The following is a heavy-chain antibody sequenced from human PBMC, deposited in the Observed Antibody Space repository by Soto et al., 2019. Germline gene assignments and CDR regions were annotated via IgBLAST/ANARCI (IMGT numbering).Heavy chain of an antibody. V-gene: IGHV3-30*18. CDR3: AKDMLLWFGEGHDAFDI. D-gene: IGHD3-10*01. Sequence: PGGSLRLSCAASGFTFSSYGMHWVRQAPGKGLEWVAVISYDGSNKYYADSVKGRFTISRDNSKNTLYLQMNSLRAEDTAVYYCAKDMLLWFGEGHDAFDIWGQGTMVTV. CDR2: ISYDGSNK. J-gene: IGHJ3*02. CDR1: GFTFSSYG.